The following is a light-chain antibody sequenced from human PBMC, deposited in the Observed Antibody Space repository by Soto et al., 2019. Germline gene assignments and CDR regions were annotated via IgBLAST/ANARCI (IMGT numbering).Light chain of an antibody. Sequence: EVVMTQSPATLSVSPGERATLSCRASQSVSSNLAWYQQKAGQAPRLLIYGASTRATGIPARFSGSGSGTEFTLTISSLQSEDFAVYYCQHYDNWPYTFGQGTKLEI. J-gene: IGKJ2*01. CDR3: QHYDNWPYT. V-gene: IGKV3-15*01. CDR2: GAS. CDR1: QSVSSN.